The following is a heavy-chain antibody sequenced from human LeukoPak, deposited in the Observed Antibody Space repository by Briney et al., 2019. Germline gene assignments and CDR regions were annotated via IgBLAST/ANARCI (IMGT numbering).Heavy chain of an antibody. CDR3: ARDGDYYDSSGHDY. CDR1: TFTFSSYS. V-gene: IGHV3-21*01. Sequence: PGGSLTLSCAASTFTFSSYSMNCVRHAPGEGLEWVSSISSSSSYTYYADSVKSRFTMSRDNAKMSLYLQRNSLRAEDTAVYDCARDGDYYDSSGHDYWGQGTLVTVSS. J-gene: IGHJ4*02. CDR2: ISSSSSYT. D-gene: IGHD3-22*01.